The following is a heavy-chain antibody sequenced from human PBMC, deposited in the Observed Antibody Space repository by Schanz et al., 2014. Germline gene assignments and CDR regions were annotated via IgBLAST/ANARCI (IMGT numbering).Heavy chain of an antibody. V-gene: IGHV3-11*01. CDR3: ARENLNWEAFDI. CDR2: ISRDGTTS. Sequence: QVQLAESGGGVVQPGGSLRLSCAASGFSFSDYSMSWVRQAPGKGLEWLSYISRDGTTSYYADSVKGRFTISRDNAKNSLYLEMTSLRGEDTAVYYCARENLNWEAFDIWGQGTVVTVSS. CDR1: GFSFSDYS. J-gene: IGHJ3*02. D-gene: IGHD7-27*01.